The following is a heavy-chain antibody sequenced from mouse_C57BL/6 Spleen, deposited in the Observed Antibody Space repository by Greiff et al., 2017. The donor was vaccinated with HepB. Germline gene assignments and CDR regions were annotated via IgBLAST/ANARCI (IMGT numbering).Heavy chain of an antibody. J-gene: IGHJ1*03. CDR2: IYPRDSST. D-gene: IGHD1-1*01. CDR3: AREDLTTVGYFDV. V-gene: IGHV1-85*01. CDR1: GYTFTSYD. Sequence: QVQLQQSGPELVKPGASVKLSCKASGYTFTSYDINWVKQRPGQGLEWIGWIYPRDSSTKYNEKFKGKATLTVDTSSSTAYMELHSLTSEDSAVYFCAREDLTTVGYFDVWGTGTTVTVSS.